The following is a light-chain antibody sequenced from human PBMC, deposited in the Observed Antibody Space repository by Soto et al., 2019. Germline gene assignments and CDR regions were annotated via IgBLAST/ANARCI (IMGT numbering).Light chain of an antibody. CDR1: QTIGSW. CDR2: KAS. CDR3: QQYNSYSPT. Sequence: DIQMTQSPSTLSASVGDSVIITCRASQTIGSWLAWYQQKPGKVPKLLIHKASSLESGVSSRFSGSGSGTEFTLTIRSLQPDDFATYYCQQYNSYSPTFGQGTKLEIK. J-gene: IGKJ2*01. V-gene: IGKV1-5*03.